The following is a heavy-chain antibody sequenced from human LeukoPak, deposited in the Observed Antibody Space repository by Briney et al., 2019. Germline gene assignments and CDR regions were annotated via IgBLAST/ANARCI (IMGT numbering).Heavy chain of an antibody. CDR2: IYYSGST. J-gene: IGHJ4*02. CDR3: ARVGSYGYRYYFDY. CDR1: GGSISSGGYY. D-gene: IGHD5-18*01. Sequence: SETLSLTCTVSGGSISSGGYYWSWIRQHPGKGLEWIGYIYYSGSTYYNPSPKSRVTISVDTSKNQFSLKLSSVTAADTAVYYCARVGSYGYRYYFDYWGQGTLVTVSS. V-gene: IGHV4-31*03.